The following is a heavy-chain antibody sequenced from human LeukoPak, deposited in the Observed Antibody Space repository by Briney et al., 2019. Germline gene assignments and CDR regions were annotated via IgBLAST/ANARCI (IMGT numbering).Heavy chain of an antibody. CDR2: ISGSGDYT. J-gene: IGHJ4*02. CDR3: ASALGSGSSFDY. CDR1: GFTFNRHT. Sequence: GGSLRLSCAASGFTFNRHTMSWVRQAPGKGLEWVSAISGSGDYTYYAVSVKGRFTISRDNSKNTLYLQLSSLGAEDTAVYSCASALGSGSSFDYWGQGTLVTVSS. V-gene: IGHV3-23*01. D-gene: IGHD3-10*01.